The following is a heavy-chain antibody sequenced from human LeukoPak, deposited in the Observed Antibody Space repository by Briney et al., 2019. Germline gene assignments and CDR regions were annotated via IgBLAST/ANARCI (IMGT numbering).Heavy chain of an antibody. V-gene: IGHV4-34*01. J-gene: IGHJ6*02. D-gene: IGHD6-13*01. CDR2: INHSGST. CDR3: ARSGIAAVHYYYYYGMDV. CDR1: GGSFRGYY. Sequence: PSETLSLTCAVYGGSFRGYYWSWIRQPPGKGLEWIGEINHSGSTNYNPSLKSRVTISVDTSKNQFSLKLSSVTAADTAVYYCARSGIAAVHYYYYYGMDVWGQGTTVTVSS.